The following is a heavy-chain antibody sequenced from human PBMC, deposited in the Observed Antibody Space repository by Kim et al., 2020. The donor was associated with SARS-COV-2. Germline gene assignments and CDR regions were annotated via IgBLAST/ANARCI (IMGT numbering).Heavy chain of an antibody. CDR2: ISGSGGST. V-gene: IGHV3-23*01. D-gene: IGHD3-22*01. Sequence: GGSLRLSCAASGFTFSSYAMSWVRQAPGKGLEWVSAISGSGGSTYYADSVKGRFTISRDNSKNTLYLQMNSLRAEDTAVYYCAKARKSSIVVVITNNYDAFDIWGQGTMVTVSS. CDR3: AKARKSSIVVVITNNYDAFDI. J-gene: IGHJ3*02. CDR1: GFTFSSYA.